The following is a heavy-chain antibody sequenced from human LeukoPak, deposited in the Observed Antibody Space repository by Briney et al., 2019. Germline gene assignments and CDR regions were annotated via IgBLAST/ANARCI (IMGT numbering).Heavy chain of an antibody. V-gene: IGHV4-4*07. Sequence: PTETLSLNCTVSGGSISSYYWSWIRQPAGKGLEWIGRIYTGGSTNYNPSLRSRVTMSVDTSKNQFSLKLSSVTAADTAVYYCARDYDSTAYYYYYMDVWGKGTTVTVSS. CDR2: IYTGGST. J-gene: IGHJ6*03. CDR1: GGSISSYY. CDR3: ARDYDSTAYYYYYMDV. D-gene: IGHD3-22*01.